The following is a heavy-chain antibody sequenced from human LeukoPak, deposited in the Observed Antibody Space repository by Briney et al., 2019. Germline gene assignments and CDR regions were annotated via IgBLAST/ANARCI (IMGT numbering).Heavy chain of an antibody. CDR1: GYSISSGYY. J-gene: IGHJ4*02. D-gene: IGHD3-22*01. CDR3: ARDGGGHYYDSSGYTYYFDY. V-gene: IGHV4-38-2*02. Sequence: SETLSLTCTVSGYSISSGYYWGWIRQPPGKGLEWIGSIYHSGSTYYNPSLKSRVTISVDTSKNQFSLKLSSVTAADTAVYYCARDGGGHYYDSSGYTYYFDYWGQGTLVTVSS. CDR2: IYHSGST.